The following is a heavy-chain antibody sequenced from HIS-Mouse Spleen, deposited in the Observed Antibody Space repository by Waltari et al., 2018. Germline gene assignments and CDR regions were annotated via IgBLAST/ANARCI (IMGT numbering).Heavy chain of an antibody. CDR1: GGSFSGYY. CDR3: ARGGIAAAVPYYYYYGMDV. CDR2: INHSGST. J-gene: IGHJ6*02. D-gene: IGHD6-13*01. Sequence: QVQLQQWGAGLLKPSETLSLTCAVYGGSFSGYYWSWIRQPPGKGLEWIGEINHSGSTNYDPSLKSRVTISVDTSKNQCSLKLSSVTAADTAVYYCARGGIAAAVPYYYYYGMDVWGQGTTVTVSS. V-gene: IGHV4-34*01.